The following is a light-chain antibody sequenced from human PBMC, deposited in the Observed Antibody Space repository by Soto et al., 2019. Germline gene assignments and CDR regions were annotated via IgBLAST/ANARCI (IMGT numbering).Light chain of an antibody. J-gene: IGKJ1*01. CDR1: QSVSSSY. CDR2: GAS. Sequence: EIVLTQSPGTLSLSPGERATLPCRASQSVSSSYLAWYQQKPGQAPRLLIYGASSRATGIPDRFSGSGSGTDFTLTISSLQPEDFATYYCQQYYSSPPTFGQGTKVDI. CDR3: QQYYSSPPT. V-gene: IGKV3-20*01.